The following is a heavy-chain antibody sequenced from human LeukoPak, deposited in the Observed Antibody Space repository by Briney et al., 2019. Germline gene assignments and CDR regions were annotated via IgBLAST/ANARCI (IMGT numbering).Heavy chain of an antibody. J-gene: IGHJ4*02. CDR1: GGSINNGGYY. CDR2: IYYSGSS. Sequence: SQTLSLTCTVSGGSINNGGYYWSWIRQHPGKGLEWIGYIYYSGSSYYNPSLRSRVTISVDTSKNHFSLKLSSVTAADTAVYYCARNRDGYNSFDYWGQGILVTVSS. V-gene: IGHV4-31*03. D-gene: IGHD5-24*01. CDR3: ARNRDGYNSFDY.